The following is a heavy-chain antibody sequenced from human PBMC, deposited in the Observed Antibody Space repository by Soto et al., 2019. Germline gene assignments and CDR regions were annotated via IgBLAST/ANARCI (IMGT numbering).Heavy chain of an antibody. Sequence: SETLSLTCPVSGGSFKSGIYSWIWIRQPPGKGLEWIGYVYHTGRTSYNPSLKSRVSISMDTSKNQFSLNLDSVTAADTAVYFCARDFAYFDSWGQGTLVTVSS. D-gene: IGHD3-3*01. V-gene: IGHV4-61*01. J-gene: IGHJ4*02. CDR3: ARDFAYFDS. CDR2: VYHTGRT. CDR1: GGSFKSGIYS.